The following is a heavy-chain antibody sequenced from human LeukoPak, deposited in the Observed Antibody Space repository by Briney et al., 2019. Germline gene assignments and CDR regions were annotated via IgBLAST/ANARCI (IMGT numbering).Heavy chain of an antibody. CDR3: ARDRSPYYGDYTYSDAFDI. D-gene: IGHD4-17*01. Sequence: GAPVKVSCKTSGYTFTTYGITGVRQAPGQGLEWMGWISAYNGNTNYAQKLQGRVTMTTDTSTNTAYMELRSLRSDETAVYYCARDRSPYYGDYTYSDAFDIWGQGTMVTVSS. CDR2: ISAYNGNT. CDR1: GYTFTTYG. V-gene: IGHV1-18*01. J-gene: IGHJ3*02.